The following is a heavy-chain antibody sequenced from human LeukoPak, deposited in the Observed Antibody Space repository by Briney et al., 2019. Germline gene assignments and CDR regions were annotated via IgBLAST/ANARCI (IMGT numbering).Heavy chain of an antibody. CDR1: GFTFSSYS. CDR3: ARISSYGLDY. D-gene: IGHD3-10*01. CDR2: ISSRSSYI. Sequence: KPGGSLRLSCAASGFTFSSYSMNWVRQAPGKGLEWVSSISSRSSYIYYADSVKGRFTISRDNAKHSLYLQMNSLRPEDTAVYYCARISSYGLDYWGQGTLVTVSS. J-gene: IGHJ4*02. V-gene: IGHV3-21*01.